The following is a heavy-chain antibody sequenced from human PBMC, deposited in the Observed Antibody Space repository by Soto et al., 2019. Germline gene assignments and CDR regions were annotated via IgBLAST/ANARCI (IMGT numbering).Heavy chain of an antibody. Sequence: SVKVSCEASGGTFSSYAISWVRQAPGQGLEWMGGIIPIFGTANYAQKFQGRVTITADESTSTAYMELSSLRSEDTAVYYCACGEETRSYYDSSGYLGAFDIWGQGTMVTVSS. J-gene: IGHJ3*02. D-gene: IGHD3-22*01. CDR3: ACGEETRSYYDSSGYLGAFDI. CDR1: GGTFSSYA. V-gene: IGHV1-69*13. CDR2: IIPIFGTA.